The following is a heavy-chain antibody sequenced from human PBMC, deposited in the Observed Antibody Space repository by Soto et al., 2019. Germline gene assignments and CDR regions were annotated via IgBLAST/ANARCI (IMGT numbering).Heavy chain of an antibody. D-gene: IGHD3-16*01. CDR3: AREGASSYASRHFDN. Sequence: QVQLQESGPGLLKASETLSLTCTVSGGSMFCYYWSWSRQPAGKGLEWIARIYGSWGTNYNPSLKSRITMSLVTSTNKSSLMLTSVTAADTAVYYCAREGASSYASRHFDNWGQGTLVTVSS. CDR1: GGSMFCYY. V-gene: IGHV4-4*07. J-gene: IGHJ4*02. CDR2: IYGSWGT.